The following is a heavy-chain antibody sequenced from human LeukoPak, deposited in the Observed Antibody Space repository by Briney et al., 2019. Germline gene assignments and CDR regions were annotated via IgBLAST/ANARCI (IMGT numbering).Heavy chain of an antibody. CDR2: IRGSGGST. CDR1: GFTFSSYV. J-gene: IGHJ4*02. D-gene: IGHD3-22*01. Sequence: GGSLRLSCAASGFTFSSYVMSWVRQAPRKGLEWVSAIRGSGGSTYYADSVKGRFTISRDNSKTTLFLQMNSLRAEDTAVYYCAKEDYDSSGYSSADYWGQGTLVTVSS. CDR3: AKEDYDSSGYSSADY. V-gene: IGHV3-23*01.